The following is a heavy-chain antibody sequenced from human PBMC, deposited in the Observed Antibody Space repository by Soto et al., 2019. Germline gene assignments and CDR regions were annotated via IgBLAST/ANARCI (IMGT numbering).Heavy chain of an antibody. CDR3: ARTPDH. Sequence: SETLSLTCTVSGGSISSYYWSWIRQPPGKGLEWIGYIYYSGSTVYNPSLTSRVTVSLDTSKNQFSLTLNSVTAADTAVYHCARTPDHWGQGTLVTVSS. J-gene: IGHJ4*02. CDR1: GGSISSYY. CDR2: IYYSGST. V-gene: IGHV4-59*01. D-gene: IGHD2-15*01.